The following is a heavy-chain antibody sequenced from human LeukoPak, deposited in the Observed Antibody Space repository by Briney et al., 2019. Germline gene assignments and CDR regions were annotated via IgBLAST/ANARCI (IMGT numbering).Heavy chain of an antibody. Sequence: ASVKVSCKASGYTFTSYGISWVRQAPGQGLEWMGWISAYNGNTNYAQKLQGRVTMTTDTSTSTAYMELRSLRSDDTAVYYCARAADHCSSTSCYISRLYYYYYMDVGGKGTTVTVSS. J-gene: IGHJ6*03. CDR2: ISAYNGNT. CDR1: GYTFTSYG. V-gene: IGHV1-18*01. D-gene: IGHD2-2*02. CDR3: ARAADHCSSTSCYISRLYYYYYMDV.